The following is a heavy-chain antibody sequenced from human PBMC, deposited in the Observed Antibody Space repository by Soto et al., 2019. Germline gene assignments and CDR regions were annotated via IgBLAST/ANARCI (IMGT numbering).Heavy chain of an antibody. D-gene: IGHD3-22*01. CDR2: IYYSGST. V-gene: IGHV4-30-4*01. Sequence: QVQLQESGPGLVKPSQTLSLTCPVSGGSISSGDYYWSWIRQPPGKGLEWIGYIYYSGSTYYNPSLKNRVTISVDTSTNQFSLKLSSVTAADTAVYYCKSSHTLYYDSSGYYSDYWGQGTLVTVSS. CDR3: KSSHTLYYDSSGYYSDY. CDR1: GGSISSGDYY. J-gene: IGHJ4*02.